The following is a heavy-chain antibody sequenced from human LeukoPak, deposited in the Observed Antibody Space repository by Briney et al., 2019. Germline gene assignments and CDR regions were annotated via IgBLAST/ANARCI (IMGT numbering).Heavy chain of an antibody. CDR2: ISWNSGSI. V-gene: IGHV3-9*01. J-gene: IGHJ6*02. CDR1: GFTFDDYA. D-gene: IGHD6-13*01. CDR3: AKDMLYSSSWYRTYGMDV. Sequence: GGSQRLSCAASGFTFDDYAMHWVRQAPGKGLEWVSGISWNSGSIGYADSVKGRSTISRDNAKNSLYLQMNSLRAEDTALYYCAKDMLYSSSWYRTYGMDVWGQGTTVTVSS.